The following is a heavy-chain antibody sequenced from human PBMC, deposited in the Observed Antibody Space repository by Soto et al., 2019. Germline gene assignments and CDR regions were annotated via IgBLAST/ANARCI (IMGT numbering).Heavy chain of an antibody. CDR3: AKGDGSDFKS. J-gene: IGHJ5*02. V-gene: IGHV1-69*04. Sequence: QVNLVQSGTEMKKPGSSVMVSCKVSGGDLSNSGISWVRQAPGQGLEWMGGIFPLLAMVDYSQKFQGRVTISANEPTKIVFMVLGSRRSEDTAVYYGAKGDGSDFKSWGQGTLVNVSS. CDR2: IFPLLAMV. D-gene: IGHD2-21*02. CDR1: GGDLSNSG.